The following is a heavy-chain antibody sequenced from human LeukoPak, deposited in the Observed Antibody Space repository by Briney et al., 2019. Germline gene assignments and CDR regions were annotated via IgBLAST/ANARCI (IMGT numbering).Heavy chain of an antibody. CDR2: INGDGSDT. Sequence: GGSLRLSCKASGFIFNNYWMHWVRQAPGQGLVWVSRINGDGSDTTYADFVRGRFTFSRDNAKNTLYLQMNSLRAEDTAVYYCARTNEGGYFAYWGQGALVTVSS. CDR3: ARTNEGGYFAY. J-gene: IGHJ4*02. D-gene: IGHD2-8*01. CDR1: GFIFNNYW. V-gene: IGHV3-74*01.